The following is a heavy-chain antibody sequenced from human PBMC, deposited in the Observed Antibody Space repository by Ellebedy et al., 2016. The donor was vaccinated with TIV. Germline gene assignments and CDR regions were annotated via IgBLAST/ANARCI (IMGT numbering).Heavy chain of an antibody. D-gene: IGHD3-22*01. CDR1: GGSFSGYY. CDR3: ARGRGYYDSSGYHPHWYFDL. Sequence: SETLSLXXAVYGGSFSGYYWSWIRQPPGKGLEWIGEINHSGSTNYNPSLKSRVTISVDTSKNQFSLKLSSVTAADTAVYYCARGRGYYDSSGYHPHWYFDLWGRGTLVTVSS. V-gene: IGHV4-34*01. J-gene: IGHJ2*01. CDR2: INHSGST.